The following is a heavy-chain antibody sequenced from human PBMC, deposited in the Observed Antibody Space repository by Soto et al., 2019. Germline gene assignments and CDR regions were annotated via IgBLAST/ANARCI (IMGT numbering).Heavy chain of an antibody. CDR2: INVDNGDT. Sequence: EASVKVSCKASGYSFRSYGIQWVRQAPGQSLEWMGWINVDNGDTKYSQNFQDRVTILRDTSASTVYMELSSLRTEDTAVYYCARVGLKYLRWFDPWGQGSLVTVSS. CDR1: GYSFRSYG. J-gene: IGHJ5*02. D-gene: IGHD6-6*01. CDR3: ARVGLKYLRWFDP. V-gene: IGHV1-3*01.